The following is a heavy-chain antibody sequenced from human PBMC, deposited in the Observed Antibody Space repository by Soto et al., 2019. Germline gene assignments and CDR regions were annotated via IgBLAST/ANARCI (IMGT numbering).Heavy chain of an antibody. V-gene: IGHV3-9*01. CDR1: GFTFDDYA. CDR3: AMSHSNELYYHFDS. D-gene: IGHD3-22*01. Sequence: GGSLILSCAASGFTFDDYAMHWVRQAPGKGLEWVSGINWNSDTIGYADSVKGRFTVSRDNAKGSLLLQMSSLRAEDTAVYFCAMSHSNELYYHFDSWGQGTPVTGS. CDR2: INWNSDTI. J-gene: IGHJ4*02.